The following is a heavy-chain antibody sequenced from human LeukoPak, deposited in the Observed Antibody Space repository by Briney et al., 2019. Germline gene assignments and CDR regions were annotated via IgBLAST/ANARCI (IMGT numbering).Heavy chain of an antibody. D-gene: IGHD3-10*02. Sequence: QPGGSLRLSCAASGFTFSSYGMHWVRQAPGKGLEWVAFIRYDGSKKYYTDSVKGRFTISRDNSKNTLYLQMNSLSAEDTAFYYCVKEELRRITMWGYMDVWGKGTTVTISS. CDR3: VKEELRRITMWGYMDV. CDR2: IRYDGSKK. V-gene: IGHV3-30*02. CDR1: GFTFSSYG. J-gene: IGHJ6*03.